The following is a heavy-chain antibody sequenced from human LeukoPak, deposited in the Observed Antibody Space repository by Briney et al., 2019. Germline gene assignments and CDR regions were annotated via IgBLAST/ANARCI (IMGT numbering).Heavy chain of an antibody. CDR2: IYSGGST. Sequence: GGSLRLSCAASGLTFSSNYMSWVRQAPGKGLEWVSVIYSGGSTYYADSVKGRFTISRDNSKNTLYLQMNSLRPEDTAAYYCARDLPPAPWNGMDVWGQGTTVTVSS. V-gene: IGHV3-53*01. CDR3: ARDLPPAPWNGMDV. CDR1: GLTFSSNY. D-gene: IGHD2-2*01. J-gene: IGHJ6*02.